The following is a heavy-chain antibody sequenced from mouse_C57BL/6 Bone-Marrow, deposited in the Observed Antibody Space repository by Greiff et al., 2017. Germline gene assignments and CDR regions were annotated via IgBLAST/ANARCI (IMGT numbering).Heavy chain of an antibody. J-gene: IGHJ3*01. Sequence: EVNVVESGGGLVQPKGSLKLSCAASGFSFNTYAMNWVRQAPGKGLEWVARIRSKSNNYATYYADSVKDRFTISRDDSESMLYLQMNNLKTEDTAMYYCVRGRFLFAYWGQGTLVTVSA. CDR3: VRGRFLFAY. CDR1: GFSFNTYA. V-gene: IGHV10-1*01. CDR2: IRSKSNNYAT.